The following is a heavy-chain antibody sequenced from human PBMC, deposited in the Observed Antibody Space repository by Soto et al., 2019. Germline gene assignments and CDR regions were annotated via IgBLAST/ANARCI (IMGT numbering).Heavy chain of an antibody. J-gene: IGHJ4*01. Sequence: ASVKVSCKASGYTFTGYYIHWVRQAPGHGLEWMGWISPNTGGTNYAQKFQGRVTMTRDTSISTAYLELSNLRSDDTAVYFCAGGAFYDTSGPHYWGQGXLVTVYS. CDR1: GYTFTGYY. V-gene: IGHV1-2*02. CDR2: ISPNTGGT. D-gene: IGHD3-22*01. CDR3: AGGAFYDTSGPHY.